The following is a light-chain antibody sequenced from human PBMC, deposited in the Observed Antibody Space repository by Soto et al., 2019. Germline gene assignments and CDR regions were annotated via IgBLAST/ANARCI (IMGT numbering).Light chain of an antibody. Sequence: EIVLTQSPGTLSLSPGERATLSCRASQSVSSSFLAWYQQKPGQAPRLLIYGASSRATGIPDRFSGSGSGTHFTLPISRREPEEFAVYYCPQYGSSPRTFGQGTKVEIK. CDR2: GAS. CDR3: PQYGSSPRT. V-gene: IGKV3-20*01. J-gene: IGKJ1*01. CDR1: QSVSSSF.